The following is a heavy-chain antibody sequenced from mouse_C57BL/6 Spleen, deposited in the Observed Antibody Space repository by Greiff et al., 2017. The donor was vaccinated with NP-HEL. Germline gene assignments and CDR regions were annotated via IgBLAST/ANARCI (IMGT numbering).Heavy chain of an antibody. CDR2: INPSNGGT. CDR3: ERSGMVTPKYYDMDC. J-gene: IGHJ4*01. D-gene: IGHD2-2*01. Sequence: QVQLQQPGTELVKPGASVKLSCKASGYTFTSYWMHWVKQRPGQGLEWIGNINPSNGGTNYNEKFKSKATLTVDKSSSTAYLQLSSLTSEDTAVYNCERSGMVTPKYYDMDCWGQRTTVTVSS. V-gene: IGHV1-53*01. CDR1: GYTFTSYW.